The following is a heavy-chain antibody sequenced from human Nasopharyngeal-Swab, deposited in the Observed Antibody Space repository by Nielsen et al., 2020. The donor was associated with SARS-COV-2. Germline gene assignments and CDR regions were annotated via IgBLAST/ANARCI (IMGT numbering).Heavy chain of an antibody. J-gene: IGHJ5*02. D-gene: IGHD2-15*01. CDR3: AHLYCSGGSCYSDWFDP. Sequence: SGPTPVKPTQTLTLTCTFSGFSLSTSGVGVGWVRQPPGKALEWLALIYWDDDKRYSPSLKSRLTITKDTSKNQVVLTMTNMYPVDTATYYCAHLYCSGGSCYSDWFDPWGQGPLVTVSS. CDR2: IYWDDDK. V-gene: IGHV2-5*02. CDR1: GFSLSTSGVG.